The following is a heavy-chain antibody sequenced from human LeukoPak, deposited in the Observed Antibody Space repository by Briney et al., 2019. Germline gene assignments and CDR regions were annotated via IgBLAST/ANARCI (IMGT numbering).Heavy chain of an antibody. J-gene: IGHJ4*02. V-gene: IGHV4-59*01. D-gene: IGHD3-3*01. CDR1: GGSISSYY. CDR3: ARGDYDFWSGYLPLDY. Sequence: SETLSLTCTVSGGSISSYYWSWIRQPPGKGLEWIGYIYYSGSTNYNPSLKSRVTISVDTSKNQFSLKLSSVTAADTAVYYCARGDYDFWSGYLPLDYWGQGTLVTVSS. CDR2: IYYSGST.